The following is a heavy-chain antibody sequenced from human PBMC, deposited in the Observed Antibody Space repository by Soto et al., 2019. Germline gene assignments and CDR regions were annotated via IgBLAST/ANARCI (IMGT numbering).Heavy chain of an antibody. CDR1: GFTFSSYS. D-gene: IGHD3-22*01. V-gene: IGHV3-48*01. Sequence: EVQLVESGGGLVQPGGSLRLSCAASGFTFSSYSMNWVRQAPGKGLEWVSYISSSSSTIYYADSVKGRFTNSRDNAKNSLYMQMNSLRAEDTAVYYCARDHYDSSGYYENFDYWGQGTLVTVSS. J-gene: IGHJ4*02. CDR2: ISSSSSTI. CDR3: ARDHYDSSGYYENFDY.